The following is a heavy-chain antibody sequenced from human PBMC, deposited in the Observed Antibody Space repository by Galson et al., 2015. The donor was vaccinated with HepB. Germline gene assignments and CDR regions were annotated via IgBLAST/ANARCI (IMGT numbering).Heavy chain of an antibody. Sequence: SVKVSCKASGYTFSTYSITWVRQAPGQGLEWMGWISAYTSNTNNAQKFQGRVTMTTDTATSTAYMELRSLRSDDTAVYYCARDGPQDYYDTSGYYYFDYWVQGTPVTVSS. V-gene: IGHV1-18*01. D-gene: IGHD3-22*01. CDR1: GYTFSTYS. J-gene: IGHJ4*02. CDR2: ISAYTSNT. CDR3: ARDGPQDYYDTSGYYYFDY.